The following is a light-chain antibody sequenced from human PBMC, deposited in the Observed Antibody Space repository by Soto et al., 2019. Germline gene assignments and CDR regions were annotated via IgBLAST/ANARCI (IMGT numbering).Light chain of an antibody. CDR2: RNS. J-gene: IGLJ2*01. CDR1: SSNIGSNY. V-gene: IGLV1-47*01. CDR3: AAWDDSLSGVV. Sequence: QSVLTQPPSASGTPGQRVTISCSGSSSNIGSNYVYWYQQLPGTVPQLLIYRNSERPSGVPDRFSGSKSGTSASLAISGRRSEDEADSYCAAWDDSLSGVVFGGGTKVTVL.